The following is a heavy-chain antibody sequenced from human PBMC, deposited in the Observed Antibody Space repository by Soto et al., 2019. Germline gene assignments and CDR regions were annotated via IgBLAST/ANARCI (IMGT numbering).Heavy chain of an antibody. CDR1: GDTSTIFT. CDR2: IVPLLEVT. CDR3: AKEMATITAPYYYYYGMDV. Sequence: ASVKVSCKASGDTSTIFTITWVRQAPGQGLTWMGRIVPLLEVTNYARTFQNRLTITADTSTGTAYMELSSLRSEDTAVYYCAKEMATITAPYYYYYGMDVWGQGTTVTVSS. J-gene: IGHJ6*02. D-gene: IGHD5-12*01. V-gene: IGHV1-69*04.